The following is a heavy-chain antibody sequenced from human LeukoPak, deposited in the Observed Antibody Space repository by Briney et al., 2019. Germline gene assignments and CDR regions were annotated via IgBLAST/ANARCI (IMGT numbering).Heavy chain of an antibody. V-gene: IGHV3-23*01. Sequence: RASLTLSCAPSGFVFSTYAMSWVRHAPGKGLEWVSAIRGSGGNTYYADSVKGRLTISRDNSTTTLYLQMQSRRAEDTAVYYCAKSSIPTTVLPPVFFQPWGQGTLVTVSS. J-gene: IGHJ1*01. CDR2: IRGSGGNT. CDR1: GFVFSTYA. D-gene: IGHD4-17*01. CDR3: AKSSIPTTVLPPVFFQP.